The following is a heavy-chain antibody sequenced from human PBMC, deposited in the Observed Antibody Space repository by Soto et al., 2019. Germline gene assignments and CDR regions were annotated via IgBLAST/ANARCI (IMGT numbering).Heavy chain of an antibody. D-gene: IGHD2-2*02. Sequence: QVQLVQSGAEVKKPGSSVKVSCKASGGTFSSYAISWVRQAPGQVLEWMGGIIPIFGTANYAQQFQGRVTITADESSSTSYMELSSLRSEYTAVYYCARERGYCSSTSCYTAQYYYYGMDVWGQGTTVTVSS. J-gene: IGHJ6*01. CDR1: GGTFSSYA. V-gene: IGHV1-69*01. CDR2: IIPIFGTA. CDR3: ARERGYCSSTSCYTAQYYYYGMDV.